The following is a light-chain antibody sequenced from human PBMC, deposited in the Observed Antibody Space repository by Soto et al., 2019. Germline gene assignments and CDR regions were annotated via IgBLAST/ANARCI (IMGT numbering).Light chain of an antibody. CDR1: QGISSY. V-gene: IGKV1-9*01. CDR2: AAS. J-gene: IGKJ3*01. Sequence: DIQLTQSPSFLSASVGDRVTITCRASQGISSYLAWYQQKPGKAPKLLIYAASTLQSGVPSRFSGSGSGTEFTLAISSLQPEDFATDYCQQLNSYPLTFGPGTKVYIK. CDR3: QQLNSYPLT.